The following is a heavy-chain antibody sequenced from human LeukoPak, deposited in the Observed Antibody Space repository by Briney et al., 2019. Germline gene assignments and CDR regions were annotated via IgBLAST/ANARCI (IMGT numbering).Heavy chain of an antibody. D-gene: IGHD3-10*01. V-gene: IGHV3-23*01. Sequence: GGSLRLSCAASGFTFSSYAMSGVRQAPGKGLEWVSAISGSGGSTYYADSVKGRFTISRDNSKNTLYLQMNSLRAEDTAVYYCAKDRLYGSGSPDDWFDPWGQGTLVTVSS. CDR1: GFTFSSYA. J-gene: IGHJ5*02. CDR3: AKDRLYGSGSPDDWFDP. CDR2: ISGSGGST.